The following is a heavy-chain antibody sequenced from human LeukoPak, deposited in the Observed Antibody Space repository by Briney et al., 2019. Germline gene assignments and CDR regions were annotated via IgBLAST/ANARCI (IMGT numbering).Heavy chain of an antibody. CDR2: LYSGGSI. V-gene: IGHV3-53*01. Sequence: GGSLRLSCAASGFTVSSNYMSWVRQAPGKGLEWVSVLYSGGSIYYAESVKGRFTISRDNSRNTLYLQMNSLRAEDTAVYYCARGTYYDSSGYHFDYWDQGTLVTVSS. CDR1: GFTVSSNY. D-gene: IGHD3-22*01. CDR3: ARGTYYDSSGYHFDY. J-gene: IGHJ4*02.